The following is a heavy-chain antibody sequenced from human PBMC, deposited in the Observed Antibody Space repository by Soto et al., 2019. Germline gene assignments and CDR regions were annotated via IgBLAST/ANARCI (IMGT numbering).Heavy chain of an antibody. D-gene: IGHD2-21*01. CDR3: ADGGGWSFNFVY. V-gene: IGHV3-23*01. J-gene: IGHJ4*02. CDR2: ISISGGNT. Sequence: EVQLLESGGGLVQPGGSLRLSCAASGFSFSNYAMSWVRQGPGKGLEWVSGISISGGNTYYADSVKGRFTISRDNSKNTLYLQMNNLRAEDTAVYYCADGGGWSFNFVYWGQGTLVTVSS. CDR1: GFSFSNYA.